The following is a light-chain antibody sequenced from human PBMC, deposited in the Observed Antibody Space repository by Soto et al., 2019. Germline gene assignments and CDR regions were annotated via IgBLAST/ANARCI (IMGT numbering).Light chain of an antibody. J-gene: IGKJ5*01. V-gene: IGKV1D-13*01. Sequence: AIQLTQSPSSLSASVGDRVTITCRTSQGISSALAWYQQKPGKAPKLLIYDASSLQSGVPSRFSGSGSGTDFTLTISSLQPEDFATYSCQQFNNYPFTFGQGTRLEIK. CDR2: DAS. CDR3: QQFNNYPFT. CDR1: QGISSA.